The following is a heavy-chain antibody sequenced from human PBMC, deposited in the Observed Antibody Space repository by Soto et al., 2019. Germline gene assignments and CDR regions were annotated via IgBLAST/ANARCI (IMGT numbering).Heavy chain of an antibody. J-gene: IGHJ5*02. Sequence: KTSETLSLTCAVSCGSISSSNWWSWVRQPPGKGLEWIGEIYHSGSTNYNPSLKSRVTISVDKSKNQFSLKLSSVTAADTAVYYCARESGGAQQLVRFDWFDPWGQGTLVTVSS. CDR3: ARESGGAQQLVRFDWFDP. CDR1: CGSISSSNW. D-gene: IGHD6-6*01. CDR2: IYHSGST. V-gene: IGHV4-4*02.